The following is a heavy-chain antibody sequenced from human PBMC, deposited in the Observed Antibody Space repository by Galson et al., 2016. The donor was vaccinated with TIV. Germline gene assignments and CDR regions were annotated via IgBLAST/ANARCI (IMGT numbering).Heavy chain of an antibody. J-gene: IGHJ4*02. V-gene: IGHV3-15*06. CDR2: IKSETDDGTT. CDR1: GFTLRNAW. Sequence: SLRLSCAVSGFTLRNAWMSWVRQAPGKGLEWVGRIKSETDDGTTNYAAPVKGRFTISRDDSENTLYLQLSSLNAEDTAVYYCATAGNPAYFKFWGQGTLVTVSS. CDR3: ATAGNPAYFKF. D-gene: IGHD2/OR15-2a*01.